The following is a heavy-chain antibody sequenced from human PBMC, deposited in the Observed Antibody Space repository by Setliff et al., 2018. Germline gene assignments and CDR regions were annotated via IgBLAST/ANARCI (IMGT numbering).Heavy chain of an antibody. D-gene: IGHD1-1*01. V-gene: IGHV4-39*01. Sequence: SETLSLTCTVSGASLNSGTYYWGWIRQPPGKGLEWIGRIYYRGDTYYNASLKGRLTISVDTAQNQFSLRLTSVTAADTAVYYCARTGTYRYFDYWGQGARVTVSS. CDR3: ARTGTYRYFDY. CDR2: IYYRGDT. J-gene: IGHJ4*02. CDR1: GASLNSGTYY.